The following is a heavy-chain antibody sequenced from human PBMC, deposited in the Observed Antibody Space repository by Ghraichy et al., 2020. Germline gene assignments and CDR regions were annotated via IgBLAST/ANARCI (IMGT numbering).Heavy chain of an antibody. D-gene: IGHD6-6*01. J-gene: IGHJ6*02. CDR1: GFTFSSYG. CDR3: ARDSEQLVGTYYYGMDV. Sequence: LSLTCAASGFTFSSYGMHWVRQAPGKGLEWVAVIWYDGSNKYYADSVKGRFTISRDNSKNTLYLQMNSLRAEDTAVYYCARDSEQLVGTYYYGMDVWGQGTTVTVSS. V-gene: IGHV3-33*01. CDR2: IWYDGSNK.